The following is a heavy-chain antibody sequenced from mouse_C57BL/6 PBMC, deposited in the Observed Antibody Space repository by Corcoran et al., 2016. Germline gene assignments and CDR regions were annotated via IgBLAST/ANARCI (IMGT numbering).Heavy chain of an antibody. D-gene: IGHD1-1*01. J-gene: IGHJ4*01. CDR3: ARSRITTVVATRAMDY. V-gene: IGHV9-3*01. CDR1: GYTFTTYG. CDR2: INTYSGVP. Sequence: QIQLVQSGPELKKPGETVKISCKASGYTFTTYGMSWVKQAPGKGLKWMGWINTYSGVPTYADDFKGRFAFSLETSASTAYLQINNLKNEDTATYCCARSRITTVVATRAMDYWGQGTSVTVSS.